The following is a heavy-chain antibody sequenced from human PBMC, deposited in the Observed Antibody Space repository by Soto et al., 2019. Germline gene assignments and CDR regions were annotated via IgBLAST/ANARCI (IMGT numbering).Heavy chain of an antibody. D-gene: IGHD4-17*01. V-gene: IGHV1-58*01. Sequence: GASVKVSCKTSGFTFSKSSVQWMRQAPGQGLEWIGWVVVGSDNTRYAQNFQDRVTITRNMSTSTSYMELSSLRSEDTAVYYCARTLYGDNVDYWGQGTLVTVSS. CDR3: ARTLYGDNVDY. CDR2: VVVGSDNT. CDR1: GFTFSKSS. J-gene: IGHJ4*02.